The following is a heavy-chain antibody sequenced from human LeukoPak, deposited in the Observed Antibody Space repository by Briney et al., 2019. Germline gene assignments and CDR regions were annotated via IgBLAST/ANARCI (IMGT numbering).Heavy chain of an antibody. D-gene: IGHD3-3*01. CDR3: ARGLNDSWTGENY. V-gene: IGHV4-34*01. CDR2: INHSGST. J-gene: IGHJ4*02. Sequence: PSETLSLTCAVYGGSFSGYYWSWTRQPPGKGLEWIGEINHSGSTNYNPSLKSRVAISVDTSKNQFSLKVRYVTAADTAVYYCARGLNDSWTGENYWGQGTLVTVSS. CDR1: GGSFSGYY.